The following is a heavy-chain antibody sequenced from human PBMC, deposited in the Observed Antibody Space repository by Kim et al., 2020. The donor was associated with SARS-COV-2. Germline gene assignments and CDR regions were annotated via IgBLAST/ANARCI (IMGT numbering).Heavy chain of an antibody. CDR2: ISSSSSYI. V-gene: IGHV3-21*01. D-gene: IGHD3-10*01. Sequence: GGSLRLSCAASGFTFSSYSMNWVRQAPGKGLEWVSSISSSSSYIYYADSVKGRFTISRDNAKNSLYLQMNSLRAEDTAVYYCARERAVWFGELLNYYYYGMDVWGQGTTVTVSS. CDR3: ARERAVWFGELLNYYYYGMDV. CDR1: GFTFSSYS. J-gene: IGHJ6*02.